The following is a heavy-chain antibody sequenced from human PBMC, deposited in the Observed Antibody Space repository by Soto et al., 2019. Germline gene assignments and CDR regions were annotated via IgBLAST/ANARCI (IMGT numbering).Heavy chain of an antibody. Sequence: GGSLSLSCAASGFTFDDYAMHWVRQAPGKGLEWVSGISWNSGSIGYADSVKGRFPTSRDNAKNSLYLEMNSLRAEDTALYYCAKDFVYRIVVVVAATSVLDSWGQGTLVTVSS. D-gene: IGHD2-15*01. CDR3: AKDFVYRIVVVVAATSVLDS. CDR2: ISWNSGSI. J-gene: IGHJ4*02. CDR1: GFTFDDYA. V-gene: IGHV3-9*01.